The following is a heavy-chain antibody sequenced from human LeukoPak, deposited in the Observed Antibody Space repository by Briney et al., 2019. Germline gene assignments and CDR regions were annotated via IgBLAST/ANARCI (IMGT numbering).Heavy chain of an antibody. CDR1: GGSISSYY. CDR3: AGRRRDGYNLAL. J-gene: IGHJ4*02. V-gene: IGHV4-59*01. D-gene: IGHD5-24*01. Sequence: SETLSLTCTVSGGSISSYYWSWIRQAPGKGLEWIGYIYYSGSTNYNPSLKSRVTISVDTSKNQFSLKLSSVTAADTAVYYCAGRRRDGYNLALWGQGTLVTVSS. CDR2: IYYSGST.